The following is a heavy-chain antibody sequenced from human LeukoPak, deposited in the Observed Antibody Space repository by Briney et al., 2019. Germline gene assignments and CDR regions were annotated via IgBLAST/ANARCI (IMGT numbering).Heavy chain of an antibody. V-gene: IGHV3-64*04. Sequence: GGSLRLSCSASRFSLSSYNMHWVRQAPGKGLEFVSGVSSDWGTTDYADSARDRYTISRDNSKNTLYLQMNSLRAEDTAVYYCARENSGYYPHFDYWGQGTLVTVSS. CDR3: ARENSGYYPHFDY. J-gene: IGHJ4*02. D-gene: IGHD3-22*01. CDR2: VSSDWGTT. CDR1: RFSLSSYN.